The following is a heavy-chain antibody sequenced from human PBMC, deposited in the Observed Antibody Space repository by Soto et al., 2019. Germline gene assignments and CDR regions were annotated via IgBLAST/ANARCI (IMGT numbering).Heavy chain of an antibody. CDR2: INHSGST. V-gene: IGHV4-34*01. Sequence: QVQLQQWGAGLLKPSETLSLTCAVYGGSFSGYYWSWIRQPPGKGLEWIGEINHSGSTNYNPSLKRRVTISVDTCKNQFSLKLSSVTAADTAVYYCARGQQYCSGGSCYSGAFDSWGQGTMVTVSS. D-gene: IGHD2-15*01. J-gene: IGHJ3*02. CDR1: GGSFSGYY. CDR3: ARGQQYCSGGSCYSGAFDS.